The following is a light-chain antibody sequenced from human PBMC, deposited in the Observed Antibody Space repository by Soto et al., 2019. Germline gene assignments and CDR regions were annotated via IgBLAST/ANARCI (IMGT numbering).Light chain of an antibody. J-gene: IGLJ2*01. CDR2: DVT. Sequence: QSARTQPRSVSGSPGQSVTISCTGTSGDVGGYNYVSWYQQHPGKAPKLMIYDVTKRPSGVRDRFSGSKSGNTASLTISGLQPEDEADYYCCSYAGYYSVVFGGGTKLTVL. V-gene: IGLV2-11*01. CDR1: SGDVGGYNY. CDR3: CSYAGYYSVV.